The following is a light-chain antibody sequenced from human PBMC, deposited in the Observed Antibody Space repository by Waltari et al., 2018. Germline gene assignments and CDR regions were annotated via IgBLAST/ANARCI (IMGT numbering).Light chain of an antibody. Sequence: QSVLTQPPSASGTPGQSVTISCSGSSSNIGTNTVNWYQQLPGTAPKLRIWSNNPRPAGVPGRFSGSKCGTSASLAIGGVQSEDEADYYWAAWDDSRNGPVFGGGTELTVL. CDR1: SSNIGTNT. CDR3: AAWDDSRNGPV. CDR2: SNN. V-gene: IGLV1-44*01. J-gene: IGLJ3*02.